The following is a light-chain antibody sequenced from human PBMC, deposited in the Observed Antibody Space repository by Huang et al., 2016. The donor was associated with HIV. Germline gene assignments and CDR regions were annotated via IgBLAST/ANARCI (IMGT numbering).Light chain of an antibody. CDR1: QGISNS. Sequence: DIQMTQSPSSLSASVGDRVTITCRASQGISNSLAWYQQKPGRAPKLLLYAVSNLETGVPSRFSGSGSGADYSLTIDSLQPEDSATYYCQQYYSTLFTFGPGTKVDVK. CDR2: AVS. V-gene: IGKV1-NL1*01. CDR3: QQYYSTLFT. J-gene: IGKJ3*01.